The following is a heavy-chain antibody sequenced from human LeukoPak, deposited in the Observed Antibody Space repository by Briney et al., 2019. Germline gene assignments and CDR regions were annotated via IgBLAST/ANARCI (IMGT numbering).Heavy chain of an antibody. Sequence: SETLFLTCAVSGYSISSGYYWGWIRQPPGKGLEWIGSTYHSGSTYYNPSLKSRVTISVDTSKNQFSLKLSSVTAADTAVYYCARLDCSSTSCYSGYWGQGTLVTVSS. CDR3: ARLDCSSTSCYSGY. CDR1: GYSISSGYY. CDR2: TYHSGST. J-gene: IGHJ4*02. D-gene: IGHD2-2*02. V-gene: IGHV4-38-2*01.